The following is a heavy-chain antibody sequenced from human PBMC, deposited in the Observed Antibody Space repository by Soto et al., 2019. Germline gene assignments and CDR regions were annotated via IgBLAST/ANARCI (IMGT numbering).Heavy chain of an antibody. CDR3: AKADWFDP. CDR2: ISYDGSNK. Sequence: QVQLVESGGGVVQPGRSLRLSCAASGFTFSSYGMHWVRQAPGKGLEWVAVISYDGSNKYYADSVKGRFTISRDNSKNTLYLQMNSLRAEDTAVCYCAKADWFDPWGQGTLVTVSS. J-gene: IGHJ5*02. V-gene: IGHV3-30*18. CDR1: GFTFSSYG.